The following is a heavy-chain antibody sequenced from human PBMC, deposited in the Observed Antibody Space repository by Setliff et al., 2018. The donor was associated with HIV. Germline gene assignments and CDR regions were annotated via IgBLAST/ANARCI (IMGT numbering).Heavy chain of an antibody. CDR3: ARETQTGSGSYLV. CDR1: GYNFIDNY. Sequence: ASVKVSCKISGYNFIDNYLHWVRQAPGQGLEWMGWINPNGEITNFAQKFQGRVTMTRDTSISTVYMDLSGLRPEDTAVYYCARETQTGSGSYLVWGQGALVTVSS. J-gene: IGHJ4*02. CDR2: INPNGEIT. V-gene: IGHV1-2*02. D-gene: IGHD3-10*01.